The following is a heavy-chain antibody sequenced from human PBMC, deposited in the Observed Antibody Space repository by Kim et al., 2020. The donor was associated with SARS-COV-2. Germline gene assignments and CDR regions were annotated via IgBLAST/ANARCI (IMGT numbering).Heavy chain of an antibody. D-gene: IGHD6-19*01. Sequence: SETLSLTCAVSGGSISSSNWWSWVRQPPGKGLEWIGEIYHSGSTNYNPSLKSRVTISVDKSKNQFSLKLSSVTAADTAVYYCARAVAGPYYYYGIDVWGQGTTVTVSS. CDR3: ARAVAGPYYYYGIDV. CDR1: GGSISSSNW. J-gene: IGHJ6*02. CDR2: IYHSGST. V-gene: IGHV4-4*02.